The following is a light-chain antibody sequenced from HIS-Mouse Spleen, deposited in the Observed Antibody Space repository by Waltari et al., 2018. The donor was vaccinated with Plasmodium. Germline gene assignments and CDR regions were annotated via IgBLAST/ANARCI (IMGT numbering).Light chain of an antibody. CDR2: EDS. Sequence: SYELTQPPSVSVSPGQTARITCSGDALPKKYAYWYQQKSGQAPVLVIYEDSKRPSGSPGRFSGSSSGTIATWTISGDQVEDEAYYYCYSTDSSGNHRVFGGGTKLTVL. CDR1: ALPKKY. J-gene: IGLJ3*02. V-gene: IGLV3-10*01. CDR3: YSTDSSGNHRV.